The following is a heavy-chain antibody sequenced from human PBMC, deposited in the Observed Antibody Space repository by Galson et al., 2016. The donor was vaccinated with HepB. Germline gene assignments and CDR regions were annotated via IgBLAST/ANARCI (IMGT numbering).Heavy chain of an antibody. Sequence: SVKVSCKASGYTFTSYTMHWVRQAPGQRLAWMGWINAGNGNTKYSQRFQGRVIITRDTSASTAYMELRSLGTEDTAVYYCARERMVVTTIQRGGFGYWGQGTLVTGSS. V-gene: IGHV1-3*01. CDR3: ARERMVVTTIQRGGFGY. D-gene: IGHD2-21*02. CDR2: INAGNGNT. J-gene: IGHJ4*02. CDR1: GYTFTSYT.